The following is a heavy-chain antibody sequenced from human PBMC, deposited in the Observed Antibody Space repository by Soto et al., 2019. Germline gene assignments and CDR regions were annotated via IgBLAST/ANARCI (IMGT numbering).Heavy chain of an antibody. CDR1: GDSVSSNSAG. V-gene: IGHV6-1*01. J-gene: IGHJ6*03. CDR3: ARGSWDDVSGHYYMDV. Sequence: SQPLSLTCDISGDSVSSNSAGWNWIRQTPSRGLEWLGRTYYKSKWYYTYAASVKSRITVSPDTSKNQFSLQLTSVTPEDTAVYYCARGSWDDVSGHYYMDVWDKGTTVTVS. D-gene: IGHD1-1*01. CDR2: TYYKSKWYY.